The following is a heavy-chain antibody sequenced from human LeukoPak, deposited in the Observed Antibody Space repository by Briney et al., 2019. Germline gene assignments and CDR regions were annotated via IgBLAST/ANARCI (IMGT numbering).Heavy chain of an antibody. Sequence: SQTLSLTCAISGDSVSSNSAAWNWIRQSPSRGLEWLGRTYYRSKWYNDYAVSVKSRITINPDTSKNQFSLQLNSVTPEDTAVYYCARGAVDYDFWSGYYTGAYYYYYMDVWGKGATVTVSS. V-gene: IGHV6-1*01. CDR3: ARGAVDYDFWSGYYTGAYYYYYMDV. CDR1: GDSVSSNSAA. CDR2: TYYRSKWYN. J-gene: IGHJ6*03. D-gene: IGHD3-3*01.